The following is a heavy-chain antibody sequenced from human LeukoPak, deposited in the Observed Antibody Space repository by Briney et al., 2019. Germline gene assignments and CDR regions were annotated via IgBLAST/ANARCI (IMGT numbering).Heavy chain of an antibody. CDR3: ARDLGDGYNN. D-gene: IGHD5-24*01. CDR1: GGTFSSYA. J-gene: IGHJ4*02. Sequence: SVKVSCKASGGTFSSYAISWVRQAPGQGLEWMGGIIPIFGTANYAQKFQGRVTITTDESTGTAYMELSSLRSEDTAVYYCARDLGDGYNNWGQGTLVTVSS. CDR2: IIPIFGTA. V-gene: IGHV1-69*05.